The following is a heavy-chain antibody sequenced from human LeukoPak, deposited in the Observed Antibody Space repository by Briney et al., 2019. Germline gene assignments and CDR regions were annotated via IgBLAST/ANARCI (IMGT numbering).Heavy chain of an antibody. CDR3: ARDVGSLGGWYYPGPSDY. CDR2: INPSGGTT. D-gene: IGHD6-19*01. V-gene: IGHV1-46*01. CDR1: GYTFTSYG. J-gene: IGHJ4*02. Sequence: GASVKVSCKASGYTFTSYGISWVRQAPGQGLEWMGIINPSGGTTSYAQKFQGRVTLTRDTSTSTVYMELSSLISDDTAVYYCARDVGSLGGWYYPGPSDYWGQGTLVTVSS.